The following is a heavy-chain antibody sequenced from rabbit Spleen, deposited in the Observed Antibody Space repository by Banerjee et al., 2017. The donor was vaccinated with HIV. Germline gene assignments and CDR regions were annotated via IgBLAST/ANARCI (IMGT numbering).Heavy chain of an antibody. CDR2: IYAAKGST. Sequence: QEQLKESGGGLVQPGGSLKLSCKASGFDVSNYGMSWVRQAPGKGLEWIGIIYAAKGSTDYASWVNGRFTISSDNAQSTVDLKMTSLTAADTATYFCARAIVPWLGLTRLDLWGPGTLVTVS. D-gene: IGHD4-1*01. CDR1: GFDVSNYG. CDR3: ARAIVPWLGLTRLDL. V-gene: IGHV1S47*01. J-gene: IGHJ3*01.